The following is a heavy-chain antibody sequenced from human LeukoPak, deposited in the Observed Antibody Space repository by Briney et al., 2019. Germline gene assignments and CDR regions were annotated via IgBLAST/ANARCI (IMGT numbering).Heavy chain of an antibody. Sequence: SETLSLTCTVSGGSISSGDYYWSWIRQPPGKGLEWIGYIYYSGSTYYNPSLKSRVTISVDTSKNQFSLKLSSVTAADTAVYHCARLSGSYWAYFDYWGQGTLVTVSS. CDR1: GGSISSGDYY. V-gene: IGHV4-30-4*08. CDR3: ARLSGSYWAYFDY. D-gene: IGHD1-26*01. CDR2: IYYSGST. J-gene: IGHJ4*02.